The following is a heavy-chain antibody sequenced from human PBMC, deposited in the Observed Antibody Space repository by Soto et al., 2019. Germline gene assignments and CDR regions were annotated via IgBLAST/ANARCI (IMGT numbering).Heavy chain of an antibody. CDR2: ISSSGRTI. Sequence: GGSLRLSCAASGFTFSDYYMSWIRQAPGKGLEWVSYISSSGRTIYYADSVKGRFTISRDNAKNSLYLQMNSLRAEDTAVYYCARDFLSIAARPNFYMDVWGKGTTVTVSS. D-gene: IGHD6-6*01. V-gene: IGHV3-11*01. CDR1: GFTFSDYY. J-gene: IGHJ6*03. CDR3: ARDFLSIAARPNFYMDV.